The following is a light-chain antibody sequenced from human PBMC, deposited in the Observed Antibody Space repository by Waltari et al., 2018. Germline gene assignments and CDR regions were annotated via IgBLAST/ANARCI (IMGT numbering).Light chain of an antibody. CDR1: QTVFYSSTNKNY. J-gene: IGKJ2*01. CDR3: QQNYSTPPT. V-gene: IGKV4-1*01. CDR2: WAS. Sequence: DIVMTQSPDSLAVSLGEGATVNCKSSQTVFYSSTNKNYLAWYQQKPGQPPKLLLYWASTRESGVPDRFSGSGSETDFTLTISSLQAEDVAVYYCQQNYSTPPTFGQGTKLDI.